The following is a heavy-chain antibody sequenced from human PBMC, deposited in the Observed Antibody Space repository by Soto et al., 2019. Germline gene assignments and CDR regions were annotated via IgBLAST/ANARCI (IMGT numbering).Heavy chain of an antibody. CDR2: IYYSGST. CDR1: GGSISGYY. CDR3: ARVPGP. Sequence: PSETLSLTCTVSGGSISGYYWNWIRQSPGKGLEWIGNIYYSGSTNYNPSLKSRVTISVDTSKNQFSLKLSSVTAADTAVYYCARVPGPWGQGTLVTVSS. J-gene: IGHJ5*02. V-gene: IGHV4-59*01.